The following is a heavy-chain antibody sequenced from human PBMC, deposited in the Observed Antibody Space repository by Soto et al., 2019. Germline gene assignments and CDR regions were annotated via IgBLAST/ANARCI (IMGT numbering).Heavy chain of an antibody. CDR2: ISYDGDNK. CDR3: ARGTTTSAFSAMDV. J-gene: IGHJ6*02. CDR1: GFTFNYHA. Sequence: QVQLVESGGGVVQPGRSLRLSCAASGFTFNYHALNWVRQAPGKGLEWVAVISYDGDNKYIAESVKGRFTNSRDNSKNTVSLQMNSLRTEDTAMYFCARGTTTSAFSAMDVWGQGTTVTVSS. V-gene: IGHV3-30-3*01. D-gene: IGHD1-1*01.